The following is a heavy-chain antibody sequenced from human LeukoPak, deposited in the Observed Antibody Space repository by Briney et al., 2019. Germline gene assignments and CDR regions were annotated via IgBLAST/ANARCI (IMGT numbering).Heavy chain of an antibody. D-gene: IGHD3-10*01. CDR1: GFTFSDYY. CDR3: ARVEARYYGSGSYYNVWTFDY. J-gene: IGHJ4*02. Sequence: KAGGSLRLSCAASGFTFSDYYMSWIRQAPGKGLEWVSYISSSGSTIYYADSVKGRFTTSRDNAKNSLYLQMNSLRAEDTAVYYCARVEARYYGSGSYYNVWTFDYWGQGTLVTVSS. V-gene: IGHV3-11*01. CDR2: ISSSGSTI.